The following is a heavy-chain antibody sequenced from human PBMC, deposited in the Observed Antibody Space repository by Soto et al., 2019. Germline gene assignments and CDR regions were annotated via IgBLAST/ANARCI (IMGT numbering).Heavy chain of an antibody. V-gene: IGHV1-18*04. CDR1: GYSLRTYG. J-gene: IGHJ4*02. CDR2: ISADIVNP. CDR3: AREDRGQEY. D-gene: IGHD3-10*01. Sequence: QVHLVQSGAEVKKPGASVTVSCKTSGYSLRTYGITWVRQAPGQGLEWMGWISADIVNPIYAQKVQGRVIMTTDTSTSTAYMDLRSLRFDDTAVYYCAREDRGQEYWGQGTLVIVSS.